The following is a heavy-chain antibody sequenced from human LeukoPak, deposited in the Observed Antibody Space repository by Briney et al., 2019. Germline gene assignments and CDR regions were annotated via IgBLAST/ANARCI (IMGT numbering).Heavy chain of an antibody. Sequence: GGSLRLSSAASGFTFSSYWMSWVRQAPGKGLEWVANIKQDGSAKYYVDSVKGRFTISRDNAKNSLYLQMNSLRAEDTAVYYCARSRYLKYFDYWGQGTLVTVSS. D-gene: IGHD1-14*01. CDR3: ARSRYLKYFDY. CDR2: IKQDGSAK. J-gene: IGHJ4*02. CDR1: GFTFSSYW. V-gene: IGHV3-7*01.